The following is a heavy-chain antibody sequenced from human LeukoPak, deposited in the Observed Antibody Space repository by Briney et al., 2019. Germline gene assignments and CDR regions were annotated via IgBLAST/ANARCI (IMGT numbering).Heavy chain of an antibody. J-gene: IGHJ6*02. CDR1: GGTFSSYA. Sequence: SVKVSCKASGGTFSSYAISWVRQAPGQGLEWMGGIIPIFGTANYAQKFQGRVTITADESTSTAYMELRSLRSDDTAVYYCARDPDFYYDSSGQGYYYYGMDVWGQGTTVTVSS. D-gene: IGHD3-22*01. CDR3: ARDPDFYYDSSGQGYYYYGMDV. CDR2: IIPIFGTA. V-gene: IGHV1-69*13.